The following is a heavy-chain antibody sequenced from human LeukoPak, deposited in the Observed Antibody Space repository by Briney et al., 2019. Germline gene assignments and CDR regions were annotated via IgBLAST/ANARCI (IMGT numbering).Heavy chain of an antibody. J-gene: IGHJ4*02. D-gene: IGHD1-26*01. CDR3: ARDAEWELPADY. Sequence: PGRSLRLSCAASGFTFSSYAMHWVRQAPGKGLEWVAVISYDGSNKYYADSAKGRFTISRDNSKNTLYLQMNSLRAEDTAVYYCARDAEWELPADYWGQGNLVTVSS. CDR2: ISYDGSNK. V-gene: IGHV3-30-3*01. CDR1: GFTFSSYA.